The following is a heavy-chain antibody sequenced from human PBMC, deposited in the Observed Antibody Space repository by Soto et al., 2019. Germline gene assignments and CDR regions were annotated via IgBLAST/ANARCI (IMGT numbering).Heavy chain of an antibody. CDR2: INPSGGST. V-gene: IGHV1-46*01. CDR3: ARVGRAAGDY. J-gene: IGHJ4*02. D-gene: IGHD6-13*01. Sequence: QVQLVQSGAEVKKPGASVKVSCKASGYTFTSYYMHWVRQAPGQGLEWMGIINPSGGSTSYAQKCQGRVTMTRDTCTSTVYLELSSLRSEDTAVYCCARVGRAAGDYWGQGTLVTVSS. CDR1: GYTFTSYY.